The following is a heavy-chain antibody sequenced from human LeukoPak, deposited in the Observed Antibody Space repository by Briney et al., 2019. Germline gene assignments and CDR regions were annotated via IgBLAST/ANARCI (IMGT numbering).Heavy chain of an antibody. D-gene: IGHD5-18*01. J-gene: IGHJ4*02. Sequence: GGSLRLSCAASGFTFSSYAMHWVRQAPGKGLEYVSAISSNGGSTYYANSAKGRFTISRGNSKNTLYLQMNSLRAEDTAVYYCAQGYSSTYWGQGTLVTVSS. CDR2: ISSNGGST. CDR1: GFTFSSYA. V-gene: IGHV3-64*01. CDR3: AQGYSSTY.